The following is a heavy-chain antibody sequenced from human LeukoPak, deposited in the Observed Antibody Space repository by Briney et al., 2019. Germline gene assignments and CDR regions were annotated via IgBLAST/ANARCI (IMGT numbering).Heavy chain of an antibody. CDR3: ARVTRTHDAFDV. CDR1: GDSLNSYF. CDR2: IYSRGTT. V-gene: IGHV4-59*01. Sequence: PSETLSLTCTVSGDSLNSYFWTWIRQPPGKGLEWLGYIYSRGTTAYNPSLGSRLTMSTDTSKNQFSLTLRSVTTADTAVYFCARVTRTHDAFDVWGQPIMVTVSS. J-gene: IGHJ3*01. D-gene: IGHD2-21*02.